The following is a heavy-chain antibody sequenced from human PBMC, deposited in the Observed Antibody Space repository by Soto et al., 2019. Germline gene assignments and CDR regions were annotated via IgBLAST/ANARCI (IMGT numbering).Heavy chain of an antibody. CDR1: GGSINSNF. CDR2: ISSNGDT. J-gene: IGHJ4*02. V-gene: IGHV4-4*07. Sequence: PSETLSLTCTISGGSINSNFLTWIRQPAGKGLEWIGRISSNGDTNYNPSLRGRVSMSLDTSKNHFSLKLNSVTASDTAVYYCARDKGYYFDYWGQGTLVTVSS. CDR3: ARDKGYYFDY.